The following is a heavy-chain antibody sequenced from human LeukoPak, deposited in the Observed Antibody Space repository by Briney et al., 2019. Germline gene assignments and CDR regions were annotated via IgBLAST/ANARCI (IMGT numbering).Heavy chain of an antibody. CDR3: ARGPYYYDSSGYYYGSFDY. CDR2: IYHSGST. D-gene: IGHD3-22*01. Sequence: TSETLSLTCAVSGGSISSGGYSWSWIWQPPGKGLEWIGYIYHSGSTYYNPSLKSRVTISVDRSKNQFSLKLSSVTAADTAVYYCARGPYYYDSSGYYYGSFDYWGQGTLVTVSS. J-gene: IGHJ4*02. CDR1: GGSISSGGYS. V-gene: IGHV4-30-2*01.